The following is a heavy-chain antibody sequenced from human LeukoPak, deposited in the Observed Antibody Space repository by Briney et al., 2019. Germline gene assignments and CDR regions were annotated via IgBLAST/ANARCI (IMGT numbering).Heavy chain of an antibody. CDR3: ARQIVVSLEVRPLNWFDP. CDR1: GGSISSSSYY. Sequence: PSETLSLTCTVSGGSISSSSYYWGWIRQPPGKGLEWIGSIYYSGSTYYNPSLKSRVTISVDTSKNQFSLKLSSVTAADTAVYYCARQIVVSLEVRPLNWFDPWGQGTLVTVSS. CDR2: IYYSGST. D-gene: IGHD2-2*01. J-gene: IGHJ5*02. V-gene: IGHV4-39*01.